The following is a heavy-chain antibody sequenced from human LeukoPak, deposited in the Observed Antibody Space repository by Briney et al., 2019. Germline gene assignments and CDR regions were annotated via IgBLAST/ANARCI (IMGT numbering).Heavy chain of an antibody. D-gene: IGHD6-13*01. CDR2: IYYSGNT. Sequence: SETLSLTCTVSGGSISSYYWTWIRQPPGKGLEWIGYIYYSGNTDYNPSLKSRVTISLDTSRNQFSLKLSSVTAADTAVYYCARRARATAGGDYFDYWGQGTLVTVSS. CDR1: GGSISSYY. V-gene: IGHV4-59*08. CDR3: ARRARATAGGDYFDY. J-gene: IGHJ4*02.